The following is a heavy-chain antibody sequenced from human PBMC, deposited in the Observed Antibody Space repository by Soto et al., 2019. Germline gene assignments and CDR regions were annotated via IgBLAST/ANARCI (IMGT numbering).Heavy chain of an antibody. Sequence: PSETLSLTCPVYGGSFSVYYWGWIRHPPGKGLVWIGEINHSGSTNYNPSLKSRVSISVDTCENQFSLKLSSVTAADTAVYYCARGGTMIVVVITEYFQHWGQGPLVTVSS. D-gene: IGHD3-22*01. CDR1: GGSFSVYY. J-gene: IGHJ1*01. CDR3: ARGGTMIVVVITEYFQH. V-gene: IGHV4-34*01. CDR2: INHSGST.